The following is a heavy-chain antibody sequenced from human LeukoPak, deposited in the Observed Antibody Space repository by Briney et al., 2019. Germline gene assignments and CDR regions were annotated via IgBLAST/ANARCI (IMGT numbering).Heavy chain of an antibody. D-gene: IGHD3-22*01. Sequence: PGGSLRLSCAVSGITLGNYGMSWVRQAPGKGLEWVAGISDSGGRTNYADSVKGRFTISRDNPKNTLYLQMNSLRAEDTAVYFCAKRGVVIRVILVGFHKEAYYFDSWGQGALVTVSS. CDR2: ISDSGGRT. CDR3: AKRGVVIRVILVGFHKEAYYFDS. CDR1: GITLGNYG. V-gene: IGHV3-23*01. J-gene: IGHJ4*02.